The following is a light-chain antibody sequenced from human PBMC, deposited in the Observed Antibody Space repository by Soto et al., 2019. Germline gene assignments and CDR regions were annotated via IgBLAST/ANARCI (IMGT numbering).Light chain of an antibody. CDR3: QSYDKSLGGSV. Sequence: QSVLTQPPSVSGAPGQRVTISCTGSSSNIGAGHDVHWYRQLPGTAPKVVIYSDNRRPSGVPDRFSGSKSGTSASLAITGLQAEDEADYYCQSYDKSLGGSVFGTGTKVTVL. CDR1: SSNIGAGHD. CDR2: SDN. V-gene: IGLV1-40*01. J-gene: IGLJ1*01.